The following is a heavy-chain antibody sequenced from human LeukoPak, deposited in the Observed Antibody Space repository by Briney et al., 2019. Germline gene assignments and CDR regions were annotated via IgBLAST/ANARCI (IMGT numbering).Heavy chain of an antibody. CDR3: AKAYSIPSTRSVYYYYGMDV. Sequence: GGSLRLSCAASGFTFSSYAMSWVRQAPGKGLEWVSAISGSGSSTYYADSVKGRLTTSRNNSKSTLSLQMNSLRAEDTAVYYCAKAYSIPSTRSVYYYYGMDVGGQGTTVTVSS. D-gene: IGHD2-2*01. CDR1: GFTFSSYA. CDR2: ISGSGSST. V-gene: IGHV3-23*01. J-gene: IGHJ6*02.